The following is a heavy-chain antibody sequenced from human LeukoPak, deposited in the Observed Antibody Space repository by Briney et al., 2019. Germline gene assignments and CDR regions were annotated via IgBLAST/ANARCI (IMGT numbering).Heavy chain of an antibody. V-gene: IGHV5-51*01. J-gene: IGHJ4*02. CDR1: GYNFAEYW. D-gene: IGHD5-12*01. CDR2: IYPGVSDT. Sequence: GESLGISCKGSGYNFAEYWIAWVRQMPGKGLEWMGIIYPGVSDTRYNPSVQGQVTISADKSISTAYLQWNSLKASDSAMYYCARRDTGYYYFDSWGQGVLVSVSS. CDR3: ARRDTGYYYFDS.